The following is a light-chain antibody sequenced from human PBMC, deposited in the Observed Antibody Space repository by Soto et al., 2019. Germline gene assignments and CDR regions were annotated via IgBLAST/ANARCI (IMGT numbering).Light chain of an antibody. CDR2: LNSDGTH. CDR3: QTWGTGIPWV. CDR1: SGHVGYA. J-gene: IGLJ3*02. Sequence: QPVLTQSPSASASLGPSVNLTCTRTSGHVGYAIDCHQQQQEKGPGYLMKLNSDGTHTKGDGIPDRFSGSSSGAERYLTISSLQSEDEADYYCQTWGTGIPWVFGGGTKVTVL. V-gene: IGLV4-69*01.